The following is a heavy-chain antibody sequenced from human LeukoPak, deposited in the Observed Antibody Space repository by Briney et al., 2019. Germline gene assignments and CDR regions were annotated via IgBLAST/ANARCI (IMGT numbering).Heavy chain of an antibody. CDR1: GGSFSSYY. V-gene: IGHV4-4*07. CDR2: IYTSGST. J-gene: IGHJ4*02. D-gene: IGHD4-17*01. Sequence: SSETLSLTCTVSGGSFSSYYWSWIRQPAGKGLEWIGRIYTSGSTNYNPSLKSRVTMSVDTSKNQFSLKLSSVTAADTAVYYCARGSGVGYGDYEGFDYWGQGTLVTVSS. CDR3: ARGSGVGYGDYEGFDY.